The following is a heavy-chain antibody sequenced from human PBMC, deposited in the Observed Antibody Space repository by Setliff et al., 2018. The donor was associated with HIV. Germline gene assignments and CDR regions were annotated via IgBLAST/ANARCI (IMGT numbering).Heavy chain of an antibody. CDR2: INHSGST. D-gene: IGHD1-7*01. V-gene: IGHV4-34*01. J-gene: IGHJ5*02. CDR3: ASANWNYLGYWFDP. Sequence: SETLSLTCAVYGGSFSSYYWIWIRQPPGKGLEWIGEINHSGSTAYNPSLKSRVTISVDPSKNQFSLKLSSVTATDTAMYYCASANWNYLGYWFDPWGQGTLVTVSS. CDR1: GGSFSSYY.